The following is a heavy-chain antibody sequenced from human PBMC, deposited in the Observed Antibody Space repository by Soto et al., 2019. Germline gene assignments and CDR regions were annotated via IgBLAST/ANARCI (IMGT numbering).Heavy chain of an antibody. Sequence: EVQLLESGGGLVQPGGSLRLSCGASGFTFSSYAMRWVRQAPGKGLEWVSAISGSGDSTYYADSVKGRFTISRDNSKNTLYLQMNSLRAEDTAVYYGARRGSGSYCDYWGQGTLVTVSS. CDR2: ISGSGDST. D-gene: IGHD1-26*01. V-gene: IGHV3-23*01. CDR1: GFTFSSYA. CDR3: ARRGSGSYCDY. J-gene: IGHJ4*02.